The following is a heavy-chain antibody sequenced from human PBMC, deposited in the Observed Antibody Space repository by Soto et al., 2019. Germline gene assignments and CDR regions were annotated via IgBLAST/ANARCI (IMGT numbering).Heavy chain of an antibody. CDR3: ARDMGPGSLSGYYYYYYGMDV. CDR2: INAYNGNT. D-gene: IGHD3-10*01. J-gene: IGHJ6*02. V-gene: IGHV1-18*01. Sequence: GASVKVSCKASGYTFTSYGISWVRQAPGQGLEWMGWINAYNGNTNYAQKLQGRVTITTDTSASTAYMELSSLRSEDTAVYYCARDMGPGSLSGYYYYYYGMDVWGQGTTVTVSS. CDR1: GYTFTSYG.